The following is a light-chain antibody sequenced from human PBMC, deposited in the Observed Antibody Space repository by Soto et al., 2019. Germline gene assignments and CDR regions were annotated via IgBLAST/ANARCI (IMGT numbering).Light chain of an antibody. J-gene: IGLJ1*01. V-gene: IGLV2-14*03. Sequence: QSVLTQPASVSGSPGQSITISCTGTSSDVGNNNYVSWYQHNPGRAPKVMICDVTNRPSVVSNRFSGSKSGNTASLTISGLQAEDEADYYCSSFTGSSYVFGTGTKVTVL. CDR3: SSFTGSSYV. CDR1: SSDVGNNNY. CDR2: DVT.